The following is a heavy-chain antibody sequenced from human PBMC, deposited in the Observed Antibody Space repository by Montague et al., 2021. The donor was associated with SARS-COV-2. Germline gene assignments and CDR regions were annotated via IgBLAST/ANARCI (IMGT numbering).Heavy chain of an antibody. J-gene: IGHJ6*02. CDR2: IYYSGST. V-gene: IGHV4-61*01. D-gene: IGHD3-3*01. CDR1: GGSVSSGSYY. CDR3: ARDPWHITIFGVVTRYGMDV. Sequence: SETLSLTCTVSGGSVSSGSYYWSWIRQPPGKGLEWIGYIYYSGSTNYNPSLKSRVTVSEDTSKNQFSLKLSSVTAADTTVYYCARDPWHITIFGVVTRYGMDVWGQGTTVTVSS.